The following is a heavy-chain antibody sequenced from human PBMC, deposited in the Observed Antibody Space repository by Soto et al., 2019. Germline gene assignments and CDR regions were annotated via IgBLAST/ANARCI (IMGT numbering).Heavy chain of an antibody. CDR3: ARDQGFKVGASLIYGMDV. CDR1: GFTFSSYS. D-gene: IGHD1-26*01. CDR2: ISSSSSTI. Sequence: GGSLRLSCAASGFTFSSYSMNWVRQASGKGLEWVSYISSSSSTIYYADSVKGRFTISRDNAKNSLYLQMNSLRDEDTAVYYCARDQGFKVGASLIYGMDVWGQGTTVTVSS. V-gene: IGHV3-48*02. J-gene: IGHJ6*02.